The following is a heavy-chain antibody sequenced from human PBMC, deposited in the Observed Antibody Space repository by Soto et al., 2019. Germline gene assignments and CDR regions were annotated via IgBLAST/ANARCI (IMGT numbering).Heavy chain of an antibody. CDR2: ISGSGGST. D-gene: IGHD4-17*01. V-gene: IGHV3-23*01. Sequence: GGSLRLSCAASGFTFSSYAMSWVRQAPGKGLEWVSAISGSGGSTYYADSVKGRFTISRDNSKNTLYLQMNSLRAEDTAVYYCARDLSGDYGALDTWGQETMVTVSS. CDR3: ARDLSGDYGALDT. CDR1: GFTFSSYA. J-gene: IGHJ3*02.